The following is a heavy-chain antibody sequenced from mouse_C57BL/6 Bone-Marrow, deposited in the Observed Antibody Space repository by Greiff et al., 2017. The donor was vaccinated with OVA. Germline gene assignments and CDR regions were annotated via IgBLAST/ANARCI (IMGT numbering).Heavy chain of an antibody. V-gene: IGHV5-9*01. J-gene: IGHJ1*03. Sequence: EVMLVESGGGLVKPGGSLKLSCAASGFTFSSYTMSWVRQTPEKRLEWVATISGGGGNTYYPDSVKGRFTISRDNAKNTLYLQMSSLRSEDTALYYCASPWYFDFWGTGTTVTVSS. CDR2: ISGGGGNT. CDR3: ASPWYFDF. CDR1: GFTFSSYT.